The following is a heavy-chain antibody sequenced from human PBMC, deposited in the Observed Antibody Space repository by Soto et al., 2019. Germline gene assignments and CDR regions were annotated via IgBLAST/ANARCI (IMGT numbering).Heavy chain of an antibody. Sequence: QVQLVQSGAEVKKPESSVKVSCKAPGGTFSTYAISWVRQAPGQGLEWMGGIIPMFGTANYARRFQARVTITADESTNTVYMELSSLRSEDTAVYFCASGIQLWLRRINNGYSGWGQGNLVTVSS. CDR3: ASGIQLWLRRINNGYSG. CDR2: IIPMFGTA. D-gene: IGHD5-18*01. J-gene: IGHJ4*02. V-gene: IGHV1-69*12. CDR1: GGTFSTYA.